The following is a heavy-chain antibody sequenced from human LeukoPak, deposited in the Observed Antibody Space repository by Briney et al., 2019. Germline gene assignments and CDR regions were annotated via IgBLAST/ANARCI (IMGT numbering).Heavy chain of an antibody. D-gene: IGHD3-3*01. J-gene: IGHJ5*02. CDR1: GGTFSSYA. CDR2: IIPIFGTA. V-gene: IGHV1-69*05. Sequence: GASVKVSCKASGGTFSSYAISWVRQAPGQGLEWMGRIIPIFGTANYAQKFQGRVTITTDESTSTAYMELSSLRSEDTAVYYCARSRTEYYDFWSGYPGFDPWGQGTLVTVSS. CDR3: ARSRTEYYDFWSGYPGFDP.